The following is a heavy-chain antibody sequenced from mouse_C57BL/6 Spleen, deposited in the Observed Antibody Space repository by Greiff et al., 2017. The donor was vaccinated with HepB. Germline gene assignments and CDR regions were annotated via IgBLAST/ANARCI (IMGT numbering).Heavy chain of an antibody. V-gene: IGHV1-26*01. D-gene: IGHD1-1*01. J-gene: IGHJ4*01. Sequence: EVQLQQSGPELVKPGASVKICCKASGYTITDYYMNWVKQSHGKSLEGSGVINPNNGGTSYNQKFKGEATLTVDKSSSTAYVELRSLTSEDLAVFECPRGITTVVADAMDYWGQGTSVTVPA. CDR2: INPNNGGT. CDR3: PRGITTVVADAMDY. CDR1: GYTITDYY.